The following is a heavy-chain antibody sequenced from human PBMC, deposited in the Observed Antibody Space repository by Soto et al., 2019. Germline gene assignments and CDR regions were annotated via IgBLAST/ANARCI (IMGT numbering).Heavy chain of an antibody. V-gene: IGHV1-18*01. D-gene: IGHD2-21*02. CDR3: ARDSPIAYCGGDCYSEPFDY. Sequence: ASVKVSCKASGYTFTSYGISWVRQAPGQGLEWMGWISAYNGNTNYAQKLQGRVTMTTDTSTSTAYMELRSLRSDDTAVYYCARDSPIAYCGGDCYSEPFDYWGQGTLVTVSS. J-gene: IGHJ4*02. CDR1: GYTFTSYG. CDR2: ISAYNGNT.